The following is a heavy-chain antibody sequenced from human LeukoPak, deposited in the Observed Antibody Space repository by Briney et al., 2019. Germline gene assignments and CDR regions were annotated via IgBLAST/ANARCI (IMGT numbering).Heavy chain of an antibody. Sequence: SETLSLTCTVSGGSISSGGYYWSWIRQPAGKGLEWIGRIYTSGSTNCNPSLKSRVTIPVDTSKNQFSLKLSSVTAADTAVYYCAKGLQLGWFDPWGQGTLVTVSS. J-gene: IGHJ5*02. CDR2: IYTSGST. V-gene: IGHV4-61*02. D-gene: IGHD5-24*01. CDR1: GGSISSGGYY. CDR3: AKGLQLGWFDP.